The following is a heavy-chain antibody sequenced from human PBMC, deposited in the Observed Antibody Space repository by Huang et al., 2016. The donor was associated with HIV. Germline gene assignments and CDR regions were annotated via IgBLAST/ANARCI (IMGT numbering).Heavy chain of an antibody. CDR2: IKHIGKN. CDR3: AREKAADSAWYGVYYFDY. Sequence: QVQLRQWGAGLVKPSETLSLTCAVYGGSFSGYYWTWIRQSPGKGLEGICEIKHIGKNHYPPSLKSPVTISKDTAKNLFSLQFTSVSAADTGVYFCAREKAADSAWYGVYYFDYWGEGALVTVTS. CDR1: GGSFSGYY. V-gene: IGHV4-34*01. J-gene: IGHJ4*02. D-gene: IGHD6-19*01.